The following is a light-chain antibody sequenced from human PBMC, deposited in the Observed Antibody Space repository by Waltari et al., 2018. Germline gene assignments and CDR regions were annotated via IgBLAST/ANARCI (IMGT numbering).Light chain of an antibody. CDR2: AVS. Sequence: ESQITQAPSSVSASVGDRVTITCRATQDINSALAWYQQKPGQAPNLLIYAVSSLQSGVPSRFSGSGSGTHFTLTISSLQPEDVATYYCQQGNTFPPTFGLGTRVQI. V-gene: IGKV1-12*01. J-gene: IGKJ1*01. CDR3: QQGNTFPPT. CDR1: QDINSA.